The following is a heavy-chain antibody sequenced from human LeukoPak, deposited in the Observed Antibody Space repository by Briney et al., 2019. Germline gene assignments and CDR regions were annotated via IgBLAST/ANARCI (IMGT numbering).Heavy chain of an antibody. Sequence: PGGSLRLSCAASGFSFSSYGMHWVRQAPGKGLEWVAVIWYGGSNKYYADSVKGRFTISRDNSKNTLYLQMNSLRAEDTAVYYCAKDSEMNLFSPAIGYPDYWGQGTLVTVSS. V-gene: IGHV3-30*02. CDR2: IWYGGSNK. CDR3: AKDSEMNLFSPAIGYPDY. CDR1: GFSFSSYG. D-gene: IGHD2-2*02. J-gene: IGHJ4*02.